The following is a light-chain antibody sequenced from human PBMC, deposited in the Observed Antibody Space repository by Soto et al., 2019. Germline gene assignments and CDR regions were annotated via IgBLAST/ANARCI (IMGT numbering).Light chain of an antibody. V-gene: IGLV2-23*02. CDR3: CSYAGSSTYV. CDR1: SSDVGGYNN. J-gene: IGLJ1*01. Sequence: QSVLTQPASVSGSPGQSITISCTGTSSDVGGYNNVSWYQQHPDKAPKLMISEVSNRPSGISNRFSGSKSGNTASLTISGLQAEDEADYYCCSYAGSSTYVFGTGTKVTVL. CDR2: EVS.